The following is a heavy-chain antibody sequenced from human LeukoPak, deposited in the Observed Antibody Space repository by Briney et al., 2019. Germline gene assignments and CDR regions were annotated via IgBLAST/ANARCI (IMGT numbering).Heavy chain of an antibody. CDR3: ARDRSSGWYYFDY. Sequence: ASVKDSCKASGYTFTGYHMHWVRQAPGQGPEWMGWINPNSGGTNYAQKFQGRLTMTRYTSISTAYMELSRLTSDDTAVYYCARDRSSGWYYFDYWGQETLVTVSS. D-gene: IGHD6-19*01. V-gene: IGHV1-2*02. CDR2: INPNSGGT. CDR1: GYTFTGYH. J-gene: IGHJ4*02.